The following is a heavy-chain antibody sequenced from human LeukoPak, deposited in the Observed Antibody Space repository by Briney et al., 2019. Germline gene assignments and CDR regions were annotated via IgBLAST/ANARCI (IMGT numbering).Heavy chain of an antibody. CDR2: LSTRGNT. CDR1: GASVSSGNCF. Sequence: SETLSLTCSVSGASVSSGNCFWTWIRQPTGKGLEWIGRLSTRGNTNYNPSLESRVTISGDTSKNQFSLQLRSVTAADTAVYYCTRALCINGVCEWFDPWGQGTLVTVSS. J-gene: IGHJ5*02. V-gene: IGHV4-61*02. CDR3: TRALCINGVCEWFDP. D-gene: IGHD2-8*01.